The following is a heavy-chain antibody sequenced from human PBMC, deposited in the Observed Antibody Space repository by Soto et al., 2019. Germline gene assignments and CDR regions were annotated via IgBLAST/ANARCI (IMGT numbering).Heavy chain of an antibody. D-gene: IGHD6-13*01. J-gene: IGHJ5*02. CDR1: GDSISGEGWY. CDR3: ARAWTATAGWANWFAL. Sequence: QVQLQESGPGLVEPSQTLSLTCTVSGDSISGEGWYWSWIRQYSGRGLEWIGYIHHSGSTYSNPSLNSRVSISVDTYKPQFFLKLTSVTAADTAVYYCARAWTATAGWANWFALWGQGTLVTVSS. CDR2: IHHSGST. V-gene: IGHV4-31*03.